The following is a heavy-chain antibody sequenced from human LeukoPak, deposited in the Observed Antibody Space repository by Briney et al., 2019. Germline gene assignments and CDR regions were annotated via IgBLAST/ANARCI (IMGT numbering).Heavy chain of an antibody. CDR3: ARGLTMVRGVPDY. V-gene: IGHV3-74*01. Sequence: GGSLRLSCAASGFTFSSYWMHWVRQAPGKGLVWVSRINSDGSSTSYADSVKGRFTISRDNAKNTLYLQMSSLRAEDKAVYYCARGLTMVRGVPDYWGQGTLVTVSS. CDR2: INSDGSST. D-gene: IGHD3-10*01. CDR1: GFTFSSYW. J-gene: IGHJ4*02.